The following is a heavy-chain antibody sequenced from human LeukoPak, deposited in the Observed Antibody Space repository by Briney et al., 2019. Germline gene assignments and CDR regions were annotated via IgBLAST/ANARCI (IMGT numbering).Heavy chain of an antibody. J-gene: IGHJ4*02. Sequence: GGSLRLSCAASGFTFSSYSMNWVRQAPGKGLEWVSSISSSSSYIYYADSVKGRFTISRDNAKNSLYLQMNSLRAEDTAVYYCATHYSSSWYPDYWGQGTLVTVSS. CDR1: GFTFSSYS. CDR3: ATHYSSSWYPDY. V-gene: IGHV3-21*01. D-gene: IGHD6-13*01. CDR2: ISSSSSYI.